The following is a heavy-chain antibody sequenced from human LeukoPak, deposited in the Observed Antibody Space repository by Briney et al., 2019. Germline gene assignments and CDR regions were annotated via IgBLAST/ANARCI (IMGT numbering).Heavy chain of an antibody. CDR3: ARVPGYSSGWSEFDY. Sequence: ASVKVSCKASGGTFSSYAISWVRQAPGQGLEWMGGIIPIFGTANYAQKFQGRVTMTRDTSISTAYMELSRLRSDDTAVYYCARVPGYSSGWSEFDYWGQGTLVTVSS. V-gene: IGHV1-69*05. J-gene: IGHJ4*02. CDR2: IIPIFGTA. CDR1: GGTFSSYA. D-gene: IGHD6-19*01.